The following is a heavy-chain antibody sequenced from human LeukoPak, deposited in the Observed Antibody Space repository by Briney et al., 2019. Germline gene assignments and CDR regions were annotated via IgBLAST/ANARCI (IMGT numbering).Heavy chain of an antibody. J-gene: IGHJ4*02. CDR2: IYYSGST. CDR3: ARAPGVRGAIPHGSIDY. V-gene: IGHV4-39*07. D-gene: IGHD3-10*01. Sequence: PSETLSLTCTVSGGSISSSSYYWGWIRQPPGKGLEWIGSIYYSGSTYYNPSLKSRVTISVDTSKNQFSLKLSSVTAADTAVYYCARAPGVRGAIPHGSIDYWGQGTLVTVSS. CDR1: GGSISSSSYY.